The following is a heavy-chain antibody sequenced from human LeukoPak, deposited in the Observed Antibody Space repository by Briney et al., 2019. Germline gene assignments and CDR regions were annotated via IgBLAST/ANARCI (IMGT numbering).Heavy chain of an antibody. Sequence: SVTVSCKASGGTFSSYAISWVRQAPGQGLEWMGGIIPIFGTANYAQKFQGRVTITADESTSTAYMELSSLRSEDTAVYYCVTYDSSGYYPDYWGQGTLVTVSS. V-gene: IGHV1-69*01. J-gene: IGHJ4*02. CDR3: VTYDSSGYYPDY. CDR2: IIPIFGTA. CDR1: GGTFSSYA. D-gene: IGHD3-22*01.